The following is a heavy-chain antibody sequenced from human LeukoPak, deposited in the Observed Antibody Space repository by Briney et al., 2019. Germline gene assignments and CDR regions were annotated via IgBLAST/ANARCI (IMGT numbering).Heavy chain of an antibody. J-gene: IGHJ4*02. V-gene: IGHV1-2*06. CDR2: INPNGGGT. Sequence: ASVKVSCKASGYTFTGYYIHWVRQAPGQGLEWMGRINPNGGGTNYAQKFQGRVTMTSDTSISTAYMELSRLRSDDTAVYYCARERKITIFGVACDNWGQGTLVTVSS. CDR3: ARERKITIFGVACDN. CDR1: GYTFTGYY. D-gene: IGHD3-3*01.